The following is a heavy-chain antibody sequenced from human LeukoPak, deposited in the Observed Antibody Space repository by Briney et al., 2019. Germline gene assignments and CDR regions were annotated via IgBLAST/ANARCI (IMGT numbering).Heavy chain of an antibody. J-gene: IGHJ6*02. D-gene: IGHD1-26*01. V-gene: IGHV4-38-2*02. CDR1: GYSISSGYY. Sequence: PSETLSLTCTVSGYSISSGYYWGWIRQPPGKGLEWIGSIYHSGSTYYDPSLKSRVTISVDTSKNQFSLKLSSVTAADTAVYYCARVGYSGYPPVPYYYYSMDVWGQGTTVTVSS. CDR2: IYHSGST. CDR3: ARVGYSGYPPVPYYYYSMDV.